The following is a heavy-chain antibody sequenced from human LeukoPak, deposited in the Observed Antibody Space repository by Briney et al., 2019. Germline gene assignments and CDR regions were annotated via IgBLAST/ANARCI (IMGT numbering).Heavy chain of an antibody. CDR3: ARGGSGYSCDF. CDR1: GFTVSSNH. Sequence: GSPRLSCAASGFTVSSNHMSWVRQALGKGLEWVSVLYTGGSTYYADSVKGRFTISSDSSKNTLYLQMNSLRGEDTAVYYCARGGSGYSCDFWGQGTLVTVSS. D-gene: IGHD3-22*01. CDR2: LYTGGST. V-gene: IGHV3-53*01. J-gene: IGHJ4*02.